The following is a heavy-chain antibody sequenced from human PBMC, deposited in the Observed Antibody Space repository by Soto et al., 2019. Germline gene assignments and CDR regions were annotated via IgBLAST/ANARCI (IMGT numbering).Heavy chain of an antibody. CDR3: AKYYDFWSGGGGYFDY. CDR1: GFTFSSYA. Sequence: EVQLLESGGGLVQPGGSLRLSCAASGFTFSSYAMSWVRQAPGKGLEWVSAISGSGGSTYYADSVKGRFTISRDNSKNTLDLQMSSLRAEDTAVYYCAKYYDFWSGGGGYFDYWGQGTLVTVSS. J-gene: IGHJ4*02. V-gene: IGHV3-23*01. D-gene: IGHD3-3*01. CDR2: ISGSGGST.